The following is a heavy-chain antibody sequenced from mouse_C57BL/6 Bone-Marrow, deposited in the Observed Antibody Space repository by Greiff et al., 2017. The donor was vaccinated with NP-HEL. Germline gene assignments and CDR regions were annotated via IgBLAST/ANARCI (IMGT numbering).Heavy chain of an antibody. CDR2: IYPGDGDT. Sequence: QVQLQQSGPELVKPGASVKISCKASGYAFSSSWMNWVKQRPGKGLEWIGRIYPGDGDTNYNGKFKGKATLTADKSSSTAYMQLSSLTSEDSAVYFCARLADYYGSYYFDYWGQGTTLTVSS. CDR3: ARLADYYGSYYFDY. CDR1: GYAFSSSW. J-gene: IGHJ2*01. D-gene: IGHD1-1*01. V-gene: IGHV1-82*01.